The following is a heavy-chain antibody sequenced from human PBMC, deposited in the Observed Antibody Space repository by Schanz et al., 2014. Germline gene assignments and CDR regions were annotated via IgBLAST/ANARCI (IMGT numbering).Heavy chain of an antibody. D-gene: IGHD5-12*01. CDR2: IISTGGTI. J-gene: IGHJ3*02. Sequence: PGGSLRLSCAASGFTFSSYYMSWIRQAPGKGLEWVSSIISTGGTIYYVDSVRGRFTISRDNAKNLLYLQMNSLRAEDTAVYYCAGAVATIRADSFDIWGQGTMVADSS. V-gene: IGHV3-11*04. CDR3: AGAVATIRADSFDI. CDR1: GFTFSSYY.